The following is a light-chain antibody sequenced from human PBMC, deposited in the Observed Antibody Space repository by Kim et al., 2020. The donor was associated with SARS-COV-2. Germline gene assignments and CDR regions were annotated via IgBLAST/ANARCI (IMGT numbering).Light chain of an antibody. CDR3: GSYAGNNRLGVV. J-gene: IGLJ2*01. CDR2: EVR. CDR1: SSDVGGYDY. Sequence: SVTISCTGSSSDVGGYDYVSWYQQYPGKAPKLMIYEVRKRPSGVPDRFSGSKSGNTASLTVSGLQAEDEADYYCGSYAGNNRLGVVFGGWTKLTVL. V-gene: IGLV2-8*01.